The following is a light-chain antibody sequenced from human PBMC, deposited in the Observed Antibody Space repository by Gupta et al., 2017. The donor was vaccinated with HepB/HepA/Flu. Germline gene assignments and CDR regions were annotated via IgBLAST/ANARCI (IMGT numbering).Light chain of an antibody. J-gene: IGLJ2*01. Sequence: QSVLTQPPSVSGAPGQTVTISCAGSSSNIGADYDVHWYQQLPGTAPKLLIYGKKNRASGVPDRFSGSKSGTSASLAITGLQAEDEADYYCQSEDNSRSGVVFGGGTKVTVL. CDR1: SSNIGADYD. CDR2: GKK. V-gene: IGLV1-40*01. CDR3: QSEDNSRSGVV.